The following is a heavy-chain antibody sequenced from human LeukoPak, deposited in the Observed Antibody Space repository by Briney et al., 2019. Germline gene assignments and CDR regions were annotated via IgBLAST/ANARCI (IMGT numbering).Heavy chain of an antibody. V-gene: IGHV3-33*06. CDR1: GFTFSHYG. Sequence: GGSLRLSCAASGFTFSHYGMHWVRQTPGAGLEWVAVIWSDGSDKYYAKSVKGRFTISRDNSKNSLFLQMNSLRAEDTAVYYCAKDAQRGFDYSNSLQNWGQGLLVTVSS. CDR3: AKDAQRGFDYSNSLQN. J-gene: IGHJ1*01. D-gene: IGHD4-11*01. CDR2: IWSDGSDK.